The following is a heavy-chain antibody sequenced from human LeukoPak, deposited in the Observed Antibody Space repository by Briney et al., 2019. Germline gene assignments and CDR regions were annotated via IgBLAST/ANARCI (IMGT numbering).Heavy chain of an antibody. CDR1: GFTLSTYA. J-gene: IGHJ4*02. D-gene: IGHD3-10*01. CDR2: ISSTT. V-gene: IGHV3-23*01. CDR3: ARDRPYYYGSVTYYFDY. Sequence: GGSLRLSCAASGFTLSTYAMSWVRQVPAKGLEWASAISSTTYYADFVEGRFTISRDNSKNTLYLQMNSLRAEDTAVYYCARDRPYYYGSVTYYFDYWGQGTLVTVSS.